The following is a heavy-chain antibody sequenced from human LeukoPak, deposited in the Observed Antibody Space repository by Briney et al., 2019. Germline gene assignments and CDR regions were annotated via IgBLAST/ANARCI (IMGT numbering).Heavy chain of an antibody. J-gene: IGHJ4*02. CDR2: IYYSGST. CDR1: GGSFSSYY. CDR3: AREYSSGWYRGNDY. Sequence: SETLSLTCAVYGGSFSSYYWGWIRQPPGKGLEWIGSIYYSGSTYYNPSLKSRVTISVDTSKNQFSLKLSSVTAADTAVYYCAREYSSGWYRGNDYWGQGTLVTVSS. V-gene: IGHV4-39*07. D-gene: IGHD6-19*01.